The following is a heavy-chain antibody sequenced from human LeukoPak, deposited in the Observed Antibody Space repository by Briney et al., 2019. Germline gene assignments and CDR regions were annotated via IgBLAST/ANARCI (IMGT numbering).Heavy chain of an antibody. CDR1: GYTFTSYA. D-gene: IGHD6-19*01. Sequence: ASVKVSCKASGYTFTSYAMNWVRQAPGQGLEWMGWINTNTGNPTYAQGFTGRFVFSLDTSVSTAYLQISSLKAEDTAVYYCAREAYSSGSRQQNDYYYYMDVWGKGTTVTVSS. V-gene: IGHV7-4-1*02. CDR2: INTNTGNP. CDR3: AREAYSSGSRQQNDYYYYMDV. J-gene: IGHJ6*03.